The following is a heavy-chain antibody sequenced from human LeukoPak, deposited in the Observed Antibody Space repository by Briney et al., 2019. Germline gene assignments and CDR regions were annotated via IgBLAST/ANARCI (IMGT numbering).Heavy chain of an antibody. Sequence: GGSLRLSCAASGFTFSSYTMNWVRQAPGKGLEWVPSISSSSSYIYYADSVKGRFTISRDNAKNSLYLQMNSLRAEDTAVYYCARDAGGAVAGLFDYWGQGTLVTVSS. V-gene: IGHV3-21*01. CDR2: ISSSSSYI. CDR3: ARDAGGAVAGLFDY. J-gene: IGHJ4*02. D-gene: IGHD6-19*01. CDR1: GFTFSSYT.